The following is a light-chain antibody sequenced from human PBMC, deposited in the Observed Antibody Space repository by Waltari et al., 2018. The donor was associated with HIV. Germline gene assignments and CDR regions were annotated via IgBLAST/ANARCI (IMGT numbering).Light chain of an antibody. Sequence: QPALTHPASVPGPPGQSITFPCTGPSSDVGGYNYVPWYQQHPGKAPKLMIYEVSNRPSGVSNRFSGSKSGNTASLTISGLQAEDEADYYCSSYTSSSTPWVFGTGTKVTVL. CDR3: SSYTSSSTPWV. J-gene: IGLJ1*01. CDR1: SSDVGGYNY. V-gene: IGLV2-14*01. CDR2: EVS.